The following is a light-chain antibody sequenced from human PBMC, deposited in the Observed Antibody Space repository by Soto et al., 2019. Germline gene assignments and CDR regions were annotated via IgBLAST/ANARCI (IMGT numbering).Light chain of an antibody. CDR2: AAS. V-gene: IGKV1-6*01. J-gene: IGKJ1*01. Sequence: AIQMTQSPSSLSASVGDRVTITCRASQNISSWLAWYQQKPGKAPKLLIYAASSLQSGVPPRFSGSGSGTDSTLAISSLQPEDSATYYCLQDINYPWTFGQGTKVDIK. CDR1: QNISSW. CDR3: LQDINYPWT.